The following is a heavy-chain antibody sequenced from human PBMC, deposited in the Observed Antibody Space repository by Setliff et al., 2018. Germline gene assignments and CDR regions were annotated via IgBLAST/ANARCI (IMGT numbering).Heavy chain of an antibody. CDR3: ARDLAD. CDR1: GYSFTSYW. V-gene: IGHV5-51*01. CDR2: IYPGDSDT. Sequence: GESLKISCKGSGYSFTSYWIGWVRQMPGKGLEWMGIIYPGDSDTRYSPSFQGQVTISRDNSKNTLYLQMNSLRAEDTAVYYCARDLADWGQGTLVTVSS. J-gene: IGHJ4*02.